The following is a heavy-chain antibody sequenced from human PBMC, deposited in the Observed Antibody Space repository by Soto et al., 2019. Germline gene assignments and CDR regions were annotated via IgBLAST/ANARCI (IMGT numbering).Heavy chain of an antibody. CDR2: ISGSDGKT. Sequence: DVRLAESGGGLVQPGGSLRLSCTTSGFSFASFAMTWVRQAPGKGLEWVATISGSDGKTYYADSVKGRFSISRDTSMNTLYLRMNSLRADDTAIYYCAKWSYLDYWGQGTRVTVSS. V-gene: IGHV3-23*04. D-gene: IGHD3-3*01. J-gene: IGHJ4*02. CDR3: AKWSYLDY. CDR1: GFSFASFA.